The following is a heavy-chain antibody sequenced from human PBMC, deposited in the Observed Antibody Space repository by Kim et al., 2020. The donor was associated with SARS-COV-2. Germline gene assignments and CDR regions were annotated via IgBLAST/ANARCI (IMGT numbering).Heavy chain of an antibody. CDR3: AKDPLGYDSRLEWLLPSDV. V-gene: IGHV3-23*01. D-gene: IGHD3-3*01. CDR2: ISGSGGST. CDR1: GFTFSSYA. Sequence: GGSLRLSCAVSGFTFSSYAMSWVRQAPGKGLEWVSAISGSGGSTYYADSVKGRFTISRDNSKNTLYLQMNSLRAEDTAVYYCAKDPLGYDSRLEWLLPSDVWGQGTTVTVSS. J-gene: IGHJ6*02.